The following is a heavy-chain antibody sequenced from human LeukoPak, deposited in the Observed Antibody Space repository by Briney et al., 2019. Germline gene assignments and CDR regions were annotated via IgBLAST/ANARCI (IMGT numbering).Heavy chain of an antibody. CDR3: AKVRPPQVIPAAIDY. CDR1: GFTFSNCA. Sequence: GGSLRLSCAASGFTFSNCAMSWVRQAPGKGLEWVSAIGGSGGSTYYADSVKGRFTISRDNSKNTLYLQMNSLRAEDTAVYYCAKVRPPQVIPAAIDYWGQGTLVTVSS. V-gene: IGHV3-23*01. CDR2: IGGSGGST. J-gene: IGHJ4*02. D-gene: IGHD2-2*02.